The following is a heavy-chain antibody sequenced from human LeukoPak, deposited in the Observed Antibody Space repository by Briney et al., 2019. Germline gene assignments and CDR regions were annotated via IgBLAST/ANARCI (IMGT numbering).Heavy chain of an antibody. CDR2: ISSTSSSI. V-gene: IGHV3-48*01. CDR1: GFTFSSYA. J-gene: IGHJ5*02. CDR3: ARDSRRAYSYEFDP. D-gene: IGHD5-18*01. Sequence: PGESLKLSCAASGFTFSSYAMSWVRQAPGKGLEWVSYISSTSSSIYHADSVKGRFTISRDNAKNSLYLQMNSLRAEDTAVYYCARDSRRAYSYEFDPWGQGTLVTVSS.